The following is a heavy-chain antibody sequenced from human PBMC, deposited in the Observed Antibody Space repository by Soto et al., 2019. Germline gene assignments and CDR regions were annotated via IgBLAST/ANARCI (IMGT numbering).Heavy chain of an antibody. CDR3: ARDPDPARAPTISADYGMDV. V-gene: IGHV1-69*12. D-gene: IGHD1-26*01. Sequence: QVQLVQSGAEVKKPGSSVKVSCKASGGTFSSYAISWVRQAPGQGLEWMGGIIPIFGTANYAQKFQGRVTITADESXXTXCXVLSSLRSEDTAVYYCARDPDPARAPTISADYGMDVWGQGTTVTVSS. CDR1: GGTFSSYA. J-gene: IGHJ6*02. CDR2: IIPIFGTA.